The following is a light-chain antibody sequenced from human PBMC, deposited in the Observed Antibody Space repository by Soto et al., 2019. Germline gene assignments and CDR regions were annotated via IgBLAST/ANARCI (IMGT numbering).Light chain of an antibody. CDR3: QQYGSSPLT. J-gene: IGKJ4*01. CDR1: QSVSSSY. Sequence: EIVLTQSPGTLSLSPGERSTLSGMASQSVSSSYLAWYQQKPGQAPRLLIYGASSRATGIPDRFSGSGSGTDFTLTISRLEPEDFAVYYCQQYGSSPLTFGGGTKVDIK. CDR2: GAS. V-gene: IGKV3-20*01.